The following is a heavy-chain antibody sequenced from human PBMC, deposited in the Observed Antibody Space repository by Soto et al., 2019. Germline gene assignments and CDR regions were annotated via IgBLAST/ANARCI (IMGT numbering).Heavy chain of an antibody. CDR1: GDTFTNYY. D-gene: IGHD2-21*02. V-gene: IGHV1-46*01. CDR3: ARGGHVVVVTAAFDY. J-gene: IGHJ4*02. Sequence: QVQLMQSGAEVKKPGASVKVSCKASGDTFTNYYIHWVRQAPGQGLEWMGTVNPSGGHTTYSQNFLGRVTMTRDTSTSTRYMELTSLTSDDTAVYYCARGGHVVVVTAAFDYWGQGTLVTVSS. CDR2: VNPSGGHT.